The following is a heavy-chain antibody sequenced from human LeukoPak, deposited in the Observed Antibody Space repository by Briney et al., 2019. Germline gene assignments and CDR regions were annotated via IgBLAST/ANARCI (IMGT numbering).Heavy chain of an antibody. Sequence: GGSLRLSCAASGFTFSRYAMSWVRQAPGKGLEWVSAISGSGGSTYYADSVKGRFTISRDNSKNTLYLQMNSLRAEDTAVYYCAKKDYYGSGSYYRHFDYWGQGTLVTVSS. CDR2: ISGSGGST. J-gene: IGHJ4*02. CDR3: AKKDYYGSGSYYRHFDY. D-gene: IGHD3-10*01. V-gene: IGHV3-23*01. CDR1: GFTFSRYA.